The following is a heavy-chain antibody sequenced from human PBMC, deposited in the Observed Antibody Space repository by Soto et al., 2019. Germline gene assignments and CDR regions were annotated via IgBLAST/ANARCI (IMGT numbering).Heavy chain of an antibody. Sequence: SENLSLTCAVYGGSFSGYYWSWIRQPPGKGLEWIGEINHSGNNNYNPSLKSRVTISVDKSKNQFSLKLSSVTAADTAVYYCSSQGLPYFDWSPTPLYYMDVWGKGTTVTVSS. V-gene: IGHV4-34*01. CDR2: INHSGNN. CDR3: SSQGLPYFDWSPTPLYYMDV. CDR1: GGSFSGYY. J-gene: IGHJ6*03. D-gene: IGHD3-9*01.